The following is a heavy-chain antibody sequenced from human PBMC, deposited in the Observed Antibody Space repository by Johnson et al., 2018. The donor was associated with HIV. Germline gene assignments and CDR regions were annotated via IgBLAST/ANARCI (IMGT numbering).Heavy chain of an antibody. CDR3: ARVGRGLGTEDAFDI. CDR2: MSYDGSNK. CDR1: GFTFSTYP. D-gene: IGHD1-14*01. Sequence: QVQLVESGGGVVQPGKSLRLSCAASGFTFSTYPMHWVRQAPGKGLEWVALMSYDGSNKYYADSVKGRFTISRDNSKNTLYLQLNSLSAEDTAVYYCARVGRGLGTEDAFDIWGQGTMVTVSS. V-gene: IGHV3-30-3*01. J-gene: IGHJ3*02.